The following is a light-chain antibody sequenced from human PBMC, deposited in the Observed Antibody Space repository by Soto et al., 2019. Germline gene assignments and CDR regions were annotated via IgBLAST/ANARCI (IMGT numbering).Light chain of an antibody. CDR2: GAS. J-gene: IGKJ1*01. V-gene: IGKV3-15*01. CDR1: QRISSS. Sequence: EIVLTQSPGTLSLSPGERATLSCRASQRISSSSLAWYQQKPGQAPRLLIYGASTRATGIPARFSGSGSGTEFTLIISSLQSEDSAVYYCQQYNSWLWTFGQGTKVDIK. CDR3: QQYNSWLWT.